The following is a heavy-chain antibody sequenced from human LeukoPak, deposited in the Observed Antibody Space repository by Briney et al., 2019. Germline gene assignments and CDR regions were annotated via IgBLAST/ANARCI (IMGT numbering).Heavy chain of an antibody. D-gene: IGHD3-22*01. J-gene: IGHJ4*02. V-gene: IGHV4-34*01. CDR2: INHSGST. CDR1: GGSFSGYY. CDR3: ARGRSGYYDSSGYYY. Sequence: SETLSLTCAVYGGSFSGYYWSWIRQPPGKGLEWIGEINHSGSTNYNPSLKSRVTISVDTSKNQFSLKLSSVTAADTAVYYCARGRSGYYDSSGYYYWGQGTLVTVSP.